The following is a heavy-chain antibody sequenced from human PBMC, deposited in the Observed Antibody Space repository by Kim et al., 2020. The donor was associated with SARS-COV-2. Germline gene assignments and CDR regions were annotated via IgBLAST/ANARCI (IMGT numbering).Heavy chain of an antibody. CDR3: ARWLAEVIGYSSSSPHYYYYGMDV. CDR2: INPNSGGT. Sequence: ASVKVSCKASGYTFTGYYMHWVRQAPGQGLEWMGRINPNSGGTNYAQKFQGRVTMTRDTSISTAYMELSRLRSDDTAVYYCARWLAEVIGYSSSSPHYYYYGMDVWGQGTTVTVSS. J-gene: IGHJ6*02. V-gene: IGHV1-2*06. D-gene: IGHD6-6*01. CDR1: GYTFTGYY.